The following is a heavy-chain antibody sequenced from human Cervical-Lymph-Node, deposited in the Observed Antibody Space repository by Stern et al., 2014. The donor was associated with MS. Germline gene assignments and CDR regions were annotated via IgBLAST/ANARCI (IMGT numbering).Heavy chain of an antibody. CDR2: IYYSGNT. D-gene: IGHD4-23*01. CDR3: ARQRAVVIEYSYGMDV. Sequence: QLQLQESGPGLVKPSETLSLSCTVPGGPIRSGSYYWDWIRQPPGKGLEWIGSIYYSGNTYYNPSLKSRVPISVDTSKNQFSPRLISVTAADTAVYYCARQRAVVIEYSYGMDVWGRGTTVTVSS. CDR1: GGPIRSGSYY. V-gene: IGHV4-39*01. J-gene: IGHJ6*02.